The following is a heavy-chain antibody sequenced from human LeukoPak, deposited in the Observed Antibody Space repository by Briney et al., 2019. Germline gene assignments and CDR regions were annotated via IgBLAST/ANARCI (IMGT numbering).Heavy chain of an antibody. CDR1: GGSISSSSYY. D-gene: IGHD5-12*01. CDR2: IYSSGST. V-gene: IGHV4-39*01. J-gene: IGHJ4*02. Sequence: SETLSLTCTVSGGSISSSSYYWSWVRQPPGKGLEWIGSIYSSGSTYYNPSLKSRVTISADTSKNQFSLNLTSVTAADAAAYYCARQRGYSGNYYSSSHFDYWGQGALVTVSS. CDR3: ARQRGYSGNYYSSSHFDY.